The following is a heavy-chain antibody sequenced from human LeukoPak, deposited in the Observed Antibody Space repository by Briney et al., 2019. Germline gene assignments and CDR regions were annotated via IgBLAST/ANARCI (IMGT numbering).Heavy chain of an antibody. Sequence: QAGGSLRLSCAASGFTVSSNYMSWVRQAPGKGLEWVSVIYSGGSTYYADSVKGRFTISRDNSKNTLYLQMNSLRAEDTAVYYCARVRRIAVAGTRTDAFDIWGQGTMVTVSS. J-gene: IGHJ3*02. CDR2: IYSGGST. D-gene: IGHD6-19*01. CDR1: GFTVSSNY. CDR3: ARVRRIAVAGTRTDAFDI. V-gene: IGHV3-66*01.